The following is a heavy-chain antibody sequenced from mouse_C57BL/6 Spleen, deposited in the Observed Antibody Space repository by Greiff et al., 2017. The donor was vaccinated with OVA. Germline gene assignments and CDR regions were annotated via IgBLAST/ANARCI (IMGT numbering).Heavy chain of an antibody. J-gene: IGHJ1*03. V-gene: IGHV10-1*01. CDR1: GFSFNTYA. CDR3: VRRSSHSWYFDV. Sequence: EVQLVESGGGLVQPKGSLKLSCAASGFSFNTYAMNWVRQAPGKGLEWVARIRSKSNNYATYYADSVKDRFTISRDDSESMLYLQMNNLKTEDTAMYYCVRRSSHSWYFDVWGTGTTVTVSS. CDR2: IRSKSNNYAT. D-gene: IGHD1-1*01.